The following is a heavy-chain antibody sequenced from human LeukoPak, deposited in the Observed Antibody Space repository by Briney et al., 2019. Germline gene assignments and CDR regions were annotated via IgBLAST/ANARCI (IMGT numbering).Heavy chain of an antibody. Sequence: SETLSLTCAVSGVPISSNFWWSWVRLPPNKGLEWNAKIHHSGYVDYSPSLNSRVTMSIDKSRNQISLKMRDLTAADTAVYYCTRSGALLNKGGAWFDPWGRGTLVTVSS. V-gene: IGHV4-4*02. J-gene: IGHJ5*02. CDR1: GVPISSNFW. CDR3: TRSGALLNKGGAWFDP. D-gene: IGHD1-26*01. CDR2: IHHSGYV.